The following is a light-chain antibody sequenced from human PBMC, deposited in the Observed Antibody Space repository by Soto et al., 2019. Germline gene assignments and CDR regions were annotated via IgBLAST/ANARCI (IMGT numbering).Light chain of an antibody. V-gene: IGLV2-14*01. Sequence: QSALTQPASVSGSPGQSITISCTGTSSDVGGYNYVSWYQQHPGKAPKLMIYDVSNRPSGVSKRFSGSKSGNTAYLTISGLQAEDEADYYCSSYTSSNVVFGGGTKLAAL. CDR2: DVS. CDR1: SSDVGGYNY. CDR3: SSYTSSNVV. J-gene: IGLJ2*01.